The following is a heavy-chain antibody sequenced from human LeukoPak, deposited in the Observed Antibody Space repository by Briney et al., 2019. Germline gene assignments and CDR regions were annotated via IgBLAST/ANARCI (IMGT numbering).Heavy chain of an antibody. CDR2: INPSGGST. D-gene: IGHD3-22*01. CDR3: ARNLDQTYYYDSSGYSFSAFDI. CDR1: GYTFTSYY. Sequence: GASVKVSCKASGYTFTSYYMHWVRQAPGQGLEWMGIINPSGGSTSYAQKFQGRVTMTRDTSTSTVYMELSSLRSEDTAVYYCARNLDQTYYYDSSGYSFSAFDIWGQGTMVTVSS. J-gene: IGHJ3*02. V-gene: IGHV1-46*03.